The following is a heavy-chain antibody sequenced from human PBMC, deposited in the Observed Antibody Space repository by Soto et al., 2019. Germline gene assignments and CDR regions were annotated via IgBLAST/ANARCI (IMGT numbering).Heavy chain of an antibody. CDR3: ARDPGYGSGTSSFDP. CDR2: IHTDGAT. D-gene: IGHD3-10*01. Sequence: EVQLVESGGGLIQPGGSLRLSCAASGITVSDKYMSWVRQAPGKGLEWVAVIHTDGATYYGDSVKGRFTISRDNSKNTLYLQMNSLRADDTAVYHCARDPGYGSGTSSFDPWGQGTLVTVSS. CDR1: GITVSDKY. V-gene: IGHV3-53*01. J-gene: IGHJ5*02.